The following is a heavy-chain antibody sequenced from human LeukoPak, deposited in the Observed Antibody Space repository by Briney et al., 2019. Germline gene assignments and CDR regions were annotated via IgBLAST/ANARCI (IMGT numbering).Heavy chain of an antibody. CDR2: FDPEDGET. D-gene: IGHD3-3*01. Sequence: ASVKVSCKVSGYTLTELSMHWVRQAPGKGLEWMGGFDPEDGETIYAQKFQGRVTTTEDTSTDTAYMELSSLRSEDTAVYYCATREFSFESRTDYWGQGTLVTVSS. CDR3: ATREFSFESRTDY. J-gene: IGHJ4*02. V-gene: IGHV1-24*01. CDR1: GYTLTELS.